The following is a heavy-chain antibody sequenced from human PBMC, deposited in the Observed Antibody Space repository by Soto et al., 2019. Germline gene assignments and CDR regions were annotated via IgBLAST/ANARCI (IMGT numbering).Heavy chain of an antibody. V-gene: IGHV3-74*01. CDR3: VRDGHCMTTSCYGNWFDP. Sequence: EVQLMESGGGLVQPGGSLRPSCAASGFTFSTYWMHWIRQVSGKGLEWVSRINSDASHTYYADSVKGRFTISRDNAKNTLHLEMNSLRAEDTAVYYCVRDGHCMTTSCYGNWFDPWGQGTLVTVSS. CDR2: INSDASHT. CDR1: GFTFSTYW. D-gene: IGHD2-2*01. J-gene: IGHJ5*02.